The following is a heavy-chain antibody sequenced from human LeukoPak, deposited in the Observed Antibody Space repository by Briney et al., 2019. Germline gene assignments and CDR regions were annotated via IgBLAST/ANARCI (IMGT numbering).Heavy chain of an antibody. CDR3: ARDDTQLDGYYYYYMDV. J-gene: IGHJ6*03. D-gene: IGHD6-6*01. Sequence: ASVKVSCKASGYTFTSYYMHWVRQAPGQGLEWMGIINPSGGSTSYAQKFQGRVTMTRDMSTSTVYMELSSLRSEDTAVYYCARDDTQLDGYYYYYMDVWGKGTTVTVSS. V-gene: IGHV1-46*01. CDR1: GYTFTSYY. CDR2: INPSGGST.